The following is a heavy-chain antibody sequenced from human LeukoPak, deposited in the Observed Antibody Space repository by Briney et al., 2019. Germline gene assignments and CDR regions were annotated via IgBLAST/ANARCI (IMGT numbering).Heavy chain of an antibody. J-gene: IGHJ4*02. V-gene: IGHV3-23*01. Sequence: GGSLRLSCAASGFTFSSYAMSWVRQAPGKGLEWVSAISGSGGSTYYADSVKGRFTISRDNSKNTLYLQMNSLRAEDTAVYYCAKGSKRFYGSGSSFDYWGQGTLVTVSS. CDR3: AKGSKRFYGSGSSFDY. CDR1: GFTFSSYA. CDR2: ISGSGGST. D-gene: IGHD3-10*01.